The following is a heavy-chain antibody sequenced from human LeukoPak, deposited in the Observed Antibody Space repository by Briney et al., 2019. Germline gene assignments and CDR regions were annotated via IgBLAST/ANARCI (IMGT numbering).Heavy chain of an antibody. V-gene: IGHV4-59*01. Sequence: SVTLSLTCTVSGGSISSYYWSWLRQPPGKGLEWIGYIYYSGSTNYNPSLKSRVTISVDTSKNQFSLKLSSVTAADTAVYYCARDRAAAGLFDYWGQGTLVTVSS. CDR2: IYYSGST. CDR1: GGSISSYY. D-gene: IGHD6-13*01. J-gene: IGHJ4*02. CDR3: ARDRAAAGLFDY.